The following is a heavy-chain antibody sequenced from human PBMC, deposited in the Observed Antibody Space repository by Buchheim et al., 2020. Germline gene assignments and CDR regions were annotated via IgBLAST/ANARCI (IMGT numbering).Heavy chain of an antibody. Sequence: EVQLVESEGGVVRPGGSLRLSCAASGFTFDDYGMSWVRQAPGKGLEWVSGINWNGGSTGYADSVKGRFTISRDNAKNSLYLQMNRLRAEDTALYYCARERNDCSSTSCYDGNWFDPWGQGTL. J-gene: IGHJ5*02. CDR3: ARERNDCSSTSCYDGNWFDP. CDR2: INWNGGST. D-gene: IGHD2-2*01. CDR1: GFTFDDYG. V-gene: IGHV3-20*04.